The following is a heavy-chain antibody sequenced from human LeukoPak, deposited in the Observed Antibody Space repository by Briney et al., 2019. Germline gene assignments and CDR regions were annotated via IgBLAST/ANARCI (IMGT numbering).Heavy chain of an antibody. CDR2: ISYDGSNK. Sequence: GGSLRLSCAASGFTFSSYGMHWVRQAPGKGLEWVAVISYDGSNKYYADSVKGRFTISRDNSKNTLYLQMNSLKTEDTAVYYCASPQRGRDNWNYYWGQGTLVTVSS. J-gene: IGHJ4*02. V-gene: IGHV3-30*03. D-gene: IGHD1-7*01. CDR3: ASPQRGRDNWNYY. CDR1: GFTFSSYG.